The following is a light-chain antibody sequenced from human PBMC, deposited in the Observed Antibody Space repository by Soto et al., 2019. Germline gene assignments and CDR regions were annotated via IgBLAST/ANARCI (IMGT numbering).Light chain of an antibody. J-gene: IGKJ2*01. V-gene: IGKV3-20*01. Sequence: EIVLTQSPGTLSLSPGERATLSCRASQSLTNSFIAWYQQKPGQAPRLLIYDTSSRATGIPDRFSGSGSGTDFSLTISRLEPEDFAVYYCQQYGSSLYTFGQGTKVDI. CDR2: DTS. CDR3: QQYGSSLYT. CDR1: QSLTNSF.